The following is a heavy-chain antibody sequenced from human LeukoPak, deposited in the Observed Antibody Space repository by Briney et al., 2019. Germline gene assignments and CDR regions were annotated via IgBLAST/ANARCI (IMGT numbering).Heavy chain of an antibody. Sequence: SETLSLTCTVSGGSISSSSGCYWGWIRQPPGEGLEGLGCIYYGESKHYSPSLTSRITISVDTSKTQFSLKLTSVTAADTAVYYCARHFSRGWTYYHGLDVWGQGTTVTVSS. J-gene: IGHJ6*02. D-gene: IGHD3-10*01. V-gene: IGHV4-39*01. CDR1: GGSISSSSGCY. CDR2: IYYGESK. CDR3: ARHFSRGWTYYHGLDV.